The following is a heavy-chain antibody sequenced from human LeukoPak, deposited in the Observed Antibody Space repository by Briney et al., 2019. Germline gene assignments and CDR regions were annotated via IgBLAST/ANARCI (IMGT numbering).Heavy chain of an antibody. CDR1: GGSISSYY. D-gene: IGHD6-13*01. CDR2: IYYSGST. CDR3: ARRVAAAGTDWFDP. V-gene: IGHV4-59*01. Sequence: SETLSLTCTVSGGSISSYYWSWLRQPPGKGLEWIGYIYYSGSTNYNPSLKSRVTISVDTSKNQFSLKLSSVTAADTAVYYCARRVAAAGTDWFDPWGQGTLVTVSS. J-gene: IGHJ5*02.